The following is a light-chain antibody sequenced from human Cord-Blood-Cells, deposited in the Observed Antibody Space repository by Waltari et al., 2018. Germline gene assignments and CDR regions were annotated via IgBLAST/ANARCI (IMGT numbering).Light chain of an antibody. V-gene: IGLV2-14*01. CDR1: SSDVGGYNY. Sequence: QSALTPPASVSGSPGQSITISCTGTSSDVGGYNYVSWYQQHPGKAPKLMIYDVSKRPSGVSNRFSDSKSGNTASLTISGLQAEDEADYYCSSYTRSSTYVFGTGTKVTVL. CDR3: SSYTRSSTYV. CDR2: DVS. J-gene: IGLJ1*01.